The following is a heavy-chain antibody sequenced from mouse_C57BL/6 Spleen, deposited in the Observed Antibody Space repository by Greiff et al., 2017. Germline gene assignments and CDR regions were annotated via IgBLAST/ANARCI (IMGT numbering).Heavy chain of an antibody. CDR1: GFSLTSYG. V-gene: IGHV2-2*01. J-gene: IGHJ1*03. D-gene: IGHD1-1*01. CDR2: IWSGGST. CDR3: ARKRDYYGSSYEYFDV. Sequence: VQLQESGPGLVQPSQSLSITCTVSGFSLTSYGVHWVRQSPGKGLEWLGVIWSGGSTDYNAAFISRLSISKDNSKSQVFFKMNSLQADDTAIYYCARKRDYYGSSYEYFDVWGTGTTVTVSS.